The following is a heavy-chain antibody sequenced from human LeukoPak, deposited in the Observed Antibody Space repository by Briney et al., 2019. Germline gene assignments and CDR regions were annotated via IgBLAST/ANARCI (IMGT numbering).Heavy chain of an antibody. V-gene: IGHV1-69*01. CDR3: ARGVNYDYVWGSYRGIYYFDY. Sequence: VASVKVSCKASGGTFSSYAISWVRQAPGQGLEWMGGIIPIFGTANYAQKFQGRVTITADESTSTAYMELSSLRSEDTAVYYCARGVNYDYVWGSYRGIYYFDYWGQGTLVTVSS. D-gene: IGHD3-16*02. CDR1: GGTFSSYA. J-gene: IGHJ4*02. CDR2: IIPIFGTA.